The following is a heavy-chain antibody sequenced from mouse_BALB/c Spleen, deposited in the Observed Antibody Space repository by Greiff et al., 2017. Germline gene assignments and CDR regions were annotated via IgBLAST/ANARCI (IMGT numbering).Heavy chain of an antibody. Sequence: EVQVVESGGGLVKPGGSLKLSCAASGFTFSSYTMSWVRQTPEKRLEWVATISSGGSYTYYPDSVKGRFTISRDNAKNTLYLQMSSLKSEDTAMYYCTRDSHYFDYWGQGTTLTVSS. J-gene: IGHJ2*01. CDR3: TRDSHYFDY. V-gene: IGHV5-6-4*01. CDR2: ISSGGSYT. D-gene: IGHD6-2*01. CDR1: GFTFSSYT.